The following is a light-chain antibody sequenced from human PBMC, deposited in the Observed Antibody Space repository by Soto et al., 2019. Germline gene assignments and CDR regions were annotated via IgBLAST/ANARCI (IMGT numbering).Light chain of an antibody. CDR3: QQLFDSPIT. CDR1: QVISTS. CDR2: AAS. J-gene: IGKJ5*01. Sequence: DIQLXXSXXXXSXXXGXXVTXTCRASQVISTSLAWYQVKPGKAPKLLIYAASTLESGVPSRFNATVSGTGFSLTITSLQPEDFATYYCQQLFDSPITFGQGTRLEIK. V-gene: IGKV1-9*01.